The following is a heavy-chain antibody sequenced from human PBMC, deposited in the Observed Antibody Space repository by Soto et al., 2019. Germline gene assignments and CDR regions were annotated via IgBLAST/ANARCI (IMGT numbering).Heavy chain of an antibody. CDR2: IYYSGTT. V-gene: IGHV4-39*01. D-gene: IGHD3-16*01. CDR1: GGSISSNSYY. Sequence: QLQLQESGPGLVKPSETLSLTCTVSGGSISSNSYYWAWIRQPPGKGLEWIGNIYYSGTTYYNPSLKSRVTISVDTSKNQFSLKLSSVTAAGTAVYYCARHKGGYYSGVDVWGQGTTVTVSS. J-gene: IGHJ6*02. CDR3: ARHKGGYYSGVDV.